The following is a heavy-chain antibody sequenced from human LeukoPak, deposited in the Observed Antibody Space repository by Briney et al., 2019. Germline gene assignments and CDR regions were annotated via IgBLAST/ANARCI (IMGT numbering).Heavy chain of an antibody. J-gene: IGHJ4*02. D-gene: IGHD2-2*01. CDR1: GFTFTTYP. V-gene: IGHV3-23*01. CDR2: FSGSGGRT. CDR3: AKVTSSYNYFDY. Sequence: GGSLRLSCEASGFTFTTYPMSWVRQAPGKGLEWVSTFSGSGGRTYYADSVKGRFTISRDNSKNTLSLQMNSLRAKDTAVYYCAKVTSSYNYFDYWGQGSLVTVSS.